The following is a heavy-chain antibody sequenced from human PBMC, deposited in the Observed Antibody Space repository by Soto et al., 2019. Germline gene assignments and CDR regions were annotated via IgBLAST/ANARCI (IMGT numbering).Heavy chain of an antibody. Sequence: ECGERLAGSYLHWVRQATGQGLEWMGWINPNSGGTNYAQKFQGWVTMTRDTSISTAYMELSRLRSDDTAVYYCARGRFGVVTSSFLVPSSDVMAVLVQGTTVPSP. V-gene: IGHV1-2*04. CDR3: ARGRFGVVTSSFLVPSSDVMAV. CDR1: GERLAGSY. J-gene: IGHJ6*02. D-gene: IGHD3-3*01. CDR2: INPNSGGT.